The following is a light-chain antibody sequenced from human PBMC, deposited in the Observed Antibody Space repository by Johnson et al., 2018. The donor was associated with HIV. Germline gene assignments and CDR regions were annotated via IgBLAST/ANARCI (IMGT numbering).Light chain of an antibody. V-gene: IGLV1-51*02. CDR3: GTWDSSLNSYV. CDR1: RSNIGNNY. CDR2: ENN. J-gene: IGLJ1*01. Sequence: QSVLTQPPSVSAAPGQKVTISCSGSRSNIGNNYVSWYQQLPGTAPKLLIYENNKRPSGIPDRFSGSKSGTSTTLGITGLQTGDEADYYCGTWDSSLNSYVFGTGTKVSVL.